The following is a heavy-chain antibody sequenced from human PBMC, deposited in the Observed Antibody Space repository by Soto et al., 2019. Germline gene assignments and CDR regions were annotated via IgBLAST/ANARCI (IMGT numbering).Heavy chain of an antibody. CDR3: ARTYDDSSGYYP. D-gene: IGHD3-22*01. CDR1: GGSISSGGYY. CDR2: IYYSGST. Sequence: PSETLSLTCTVSGGSISSGGYYWSWIRQHPGKGLEWIGYIYYSGSTNYNPSLKSRVTISVDTSKNQFSLKLSSVTAADTAVYYCARTYDDSSGYYPWGQGTQVTVSS. V-gene: IGHV4-61*08. J-gene: IGHJ5*02.